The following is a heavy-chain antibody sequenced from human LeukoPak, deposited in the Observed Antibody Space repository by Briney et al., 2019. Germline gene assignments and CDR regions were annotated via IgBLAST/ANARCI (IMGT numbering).Heavy chain of an antibody. CDR2: INPNSVGT. D-gene: IGHD6-13*01. J-gene: IGHJ6*03. Sequence: ASVKISCKASVYTFTGDYMHWVRQAPGQGLEWMGRINPNSVGTNYAQKFQGRVTMTRDTSISPAYMELSRLRSDDTAVYYCAREPTSSSWYGYYYMDVWGKGTTVTVSS. CDR3: AREPTSSSWYGYYYMDV. CDR1: VYTFTGDY. V-gene: IGHV1-2*06.